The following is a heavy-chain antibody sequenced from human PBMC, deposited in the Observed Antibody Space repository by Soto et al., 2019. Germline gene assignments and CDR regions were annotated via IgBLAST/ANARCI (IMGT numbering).Heavy chain of an antibody. J-gene: IGHJ4*02. CDR2: ISSSSSII. Sequence: GGSLRLSCVASGFTFSTYTMHWVRQAPGKGLEWVSYISSSSSIIYYADSVKGRFTISRDNAKNSLYLQMNSLRDEDTAVFYCVRDGGSLADPRGFDYWGQGALVTVSS. D-gene: IGHD6-6*01. CDR3: VRDGGSLADPRGFDY. V-gene: IGHV3-48*02. CDR1: GFTFSTYT.